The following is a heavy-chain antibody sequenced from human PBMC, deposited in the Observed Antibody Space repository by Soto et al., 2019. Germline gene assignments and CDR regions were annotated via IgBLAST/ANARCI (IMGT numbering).Heavy chain of an antibody. CDR3: AFRYYYDSSGYSWGNWYFDL. CDR2: ISGSGGST. D-gene: IGHD3-22*01. V-gene: IGHV3-23*01. CDR1: GFTFSSYA. Sequence: GGSLRLSCAASGFTFSSYAMSWVRQAPGRGLEWVSAISGSGGSTYYADSVKGRFTISRDNSKNTLYLQMNSLRAEDTAVYYCAFRYYYDSSGYSWGNWYFDLWGRGTLVTVSS. J-gene: IGHJ2*01.